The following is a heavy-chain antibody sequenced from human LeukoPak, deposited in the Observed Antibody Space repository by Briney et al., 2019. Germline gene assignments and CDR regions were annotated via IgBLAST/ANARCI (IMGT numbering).Heavy chain of an antibody. CDR1: GFTCSTYW. J-gene: IGHJ4*02. Sequence: GGSLRLSCVGSGFTCSTYWMTWVRQAPGKGLEWVANIKPDGSEKYFVDSVKGRFTISRDNSKNTLYLQMNSLRAEDTAVYYCAKADTFENYFDSWGQGTLVTVSS. CDR2: IKPDGSEK. V-gene: IGHV3-7*01. CDR3: AKADTFENYFDS. D-gene: IGHD3-9*01.